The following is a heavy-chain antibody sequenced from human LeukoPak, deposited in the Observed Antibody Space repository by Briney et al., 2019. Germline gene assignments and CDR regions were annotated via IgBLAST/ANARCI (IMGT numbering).Heavy chain of an antibody. CDR2: IYASGST. V-gene: IGHV4-4*07. Sequence: SETLSLTCTVSGGSISGYYWSWIRQPAGKGLEWIGRIYASGSTNYNPSLKSRVTMSVDTSKNQFSLKLTSVTAADAAVYYCARVRGGSGLNAFDIWGQGTMVTVSS. CDR1: GGSISGYY. CDR3: ARVRGGSGLNAFDI. J-gene: IGHJ3*02. D-gene: IGHD2-15*01.